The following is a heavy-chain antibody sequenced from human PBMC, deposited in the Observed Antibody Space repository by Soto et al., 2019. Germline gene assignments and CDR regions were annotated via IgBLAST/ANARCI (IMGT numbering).Heavy chain of an antibody. V-gene: IGHV3-15*07. CDR3: SYGADYYFDY. CDR1: GLTLTNVF. CDR2: IKSKTDGGTT. Sequence: EVQQVESGGGLVKPGESLRLSCAASGLTLTNVFMNWVRQAPGKGLEWVGRIKSKTDGGTTDYAAPVRGRFTISRDDSKNTLYLQMNSLKTEDTAVYYCSYGADYYFDYWGQGTLVTVSS. J-gene: IGHJ4*02. D-gene: IGHD4-17*01.